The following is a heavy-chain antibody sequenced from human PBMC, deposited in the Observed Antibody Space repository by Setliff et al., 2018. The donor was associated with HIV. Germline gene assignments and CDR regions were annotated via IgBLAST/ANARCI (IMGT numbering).Heavy chain of an antibody. CDR2: FIPILGKV. CDR3: ARGGAVELWFRYFDF. V-gene: IGHV1-69*10. Sequence: GASVKVSCKASGISFSSYPISWVRQAPGQGLEWMGVFIPILGKVHYAQEFQGRVTITADESTSTAYMGLSSLKSEDTAVYYCARGGAVELWFRYFDFWGQGTLVTVSS. J-gene: IGHJ4*02. D-gene: IGHD3-16*02. CDR1: GISFSSYP.